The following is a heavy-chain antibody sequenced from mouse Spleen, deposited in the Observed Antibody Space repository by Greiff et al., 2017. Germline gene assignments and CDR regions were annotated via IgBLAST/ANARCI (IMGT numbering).Heavy chain of an antibody. V-gene: IGHV1-85*01. J-gene: IGHJ2*01. CDR3: ARGGYYYGSSFDY. D-gene: IGHD1-1*01. CDR2: IYPRDGST. Sequence: QVQLQQSGPELVPPGASFQLSCTASVSPFTRYDINWVKQSPGQGLEWIGWIYPRDGSTKYNEKFKGKATLTVDTSSSTAYMERHSLTSEDSAVYFCARGGYYYGSSFDYWGQGTTLTVSS. CDR1: VSPFTRYD.